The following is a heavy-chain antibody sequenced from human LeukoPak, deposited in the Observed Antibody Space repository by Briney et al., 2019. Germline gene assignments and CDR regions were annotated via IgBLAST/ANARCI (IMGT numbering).Heavy chain of an antibody. Sequence: GGSLRLSCAASGFPFSRSRMHWVRQAPRKGLEFVSAISSSGDRTDYADSVKGRFSISRDNSRNTLYLQMGSLRPEDTAVYYCARVERRYSPFDYWGQGTLVTVSS. V-gene: IGHV3-64*02. CDR3: ARVERRYSPFDY. CDR1: GFPFSRSR. D-gene: IGHD1-1*01. J-gene: IGHJ4*02. CDR2: ISSSGDRT.